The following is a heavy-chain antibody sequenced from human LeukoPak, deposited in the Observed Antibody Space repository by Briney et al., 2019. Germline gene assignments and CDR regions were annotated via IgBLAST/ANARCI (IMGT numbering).Heavy chain of an antibody. Sequence: GATVKISCKASGYTFIHYHMHWVRQAPGKAPECMGRVDPEDGKTIYAERFRDRVTITADTSTDTVYLEVTSLRSDDTAVYFCATVAMLSTSFYFDHWGQGTLVTVS. J-gene: IGHJ4*02. V-gene: IGHV1-69-2*01. D-gene: IGHD2-8*01. CDR3: ATVAMLSTSFYFDH. CDR1: GYTFIHYH. CDR2: VDPEDGKT.